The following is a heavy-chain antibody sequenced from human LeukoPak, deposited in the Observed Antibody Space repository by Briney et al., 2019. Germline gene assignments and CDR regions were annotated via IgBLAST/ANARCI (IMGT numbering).Heavy chain of an antibody. D-gene: IGHD2-8*01. J-gene: IGHJ4*02. V-gene: IGHV3-74*03. CDR2: IDIDGTIT. CDR3: ARDLNGARDY. Sequence: GGSLRLSCAASGFTFSTNWMHWVRQAPGKGLVWVSRIDIDGTITSYADSVKGRFTISRAKAKTTLYLQMNSLRVEDTAVYYCARDLNGARDYWGQGTLVSVSS. CDR1: GFTFSTNW.